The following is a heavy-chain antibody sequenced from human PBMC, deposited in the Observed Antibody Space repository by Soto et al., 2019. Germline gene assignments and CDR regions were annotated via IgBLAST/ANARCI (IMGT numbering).Heavy chain of an antibody. CDR1: GASISTDY. D-gene: IGHD3-3*01. J-gene: IGHJ6*02. V-gene: IGHV4-59*01. Sequence: QVQLQESGPGLVKPSQTLSLTCSVSGASISTDYWSWIRQPPGKRLEYIGFIYKGGSTNYNPSLESRVTIXPXTXXNQVSLKLTSVTAADTAVYYCARGEWFLRGYGMDVWGRGTTVTVS. CDR2: IYKGGST. CDR3: ARGEWFLRGYGMDV.